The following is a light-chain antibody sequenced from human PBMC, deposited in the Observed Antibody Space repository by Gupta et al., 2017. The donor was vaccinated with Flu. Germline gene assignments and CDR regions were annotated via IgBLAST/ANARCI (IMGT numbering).Light chain of an antibody. CDR2: DVT. Sequence: SALTQPRSVSGSPGQSVTISCTGTSSDVGTYNSVSWYQQHPDKAPKLMISDVTKRPSGVPDRFSGSKSGNTASLTISGLQTEDEADYYCCSYAGNYWVFGGGTKVTVL. J-gene: IGLJ3*02. V-gene: IGLV2-11*01. CDR3: CSYAGNYWV. CDR1: SSDVGTYNS.